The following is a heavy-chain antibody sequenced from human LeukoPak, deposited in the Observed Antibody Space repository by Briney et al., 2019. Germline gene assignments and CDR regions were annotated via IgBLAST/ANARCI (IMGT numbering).Heavy chain of an antibody. CDR3: VRCAVGCYHNYGIDA. Sequence: ASVKVSCKASGYTFTSYDINWVRQPTGQGLGWMGWMSPNSGNTGYAQKFQGRVTMTRSTSINTAYMELSSLRPEDTAVYYCVRCAVGCYHNYGIDAWGQGTTVTVSS. D-gene: IGHD4/OR15-4a*01. V-gene: IGHV1-8*01. J-gene: IGHJ6*02. CDR2: MSPNSGNT. CDR1: GYTFTSYD.